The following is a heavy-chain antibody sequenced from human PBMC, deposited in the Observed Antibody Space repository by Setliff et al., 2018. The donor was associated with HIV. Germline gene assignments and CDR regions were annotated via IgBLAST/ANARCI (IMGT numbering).Heavy chain of an antibody. CDR1: GFRFRSYW. Sequence: GGSLRLSCAASGFRFRSYWMSWVRQAPGKGLESVANVKQDGTETLYVDSVKGRFTISRDNANNLVYLQMNSLRVEDTAVYFCARDSRTGYFDSWGRGTLVTVSS. J-gene: IGHJ4*02. CDR3: ARDSRTGYFDS. CDR2: VKQDGTET. V-gene: IGHV3-7*01. D-gene: IGHD2-2*01.